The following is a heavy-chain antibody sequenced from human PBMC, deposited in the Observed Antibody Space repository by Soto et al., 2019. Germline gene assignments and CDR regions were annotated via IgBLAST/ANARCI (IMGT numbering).Heavy chain of an antibody. CDR1: GFTFSSYA. Sequence: EVQLLESGGGLVQPGGSLRLSCAASGFTFSSYAMSWVRQAPGKGLEWVSAISGSGGSTYYADSVKGRFTISRDNSKNTVYLQMNSLRAEDTAVYYCAKSLYYYDSSGDAFDIWGQGTMVTVSS. CDR2: ISGSGGST. D-gene: IGHD3-22*01. J-gene: IGHJ3*02. V-gene: IGHV3-23*01. CDR3: AKSLYYYDSSGDAFDI.